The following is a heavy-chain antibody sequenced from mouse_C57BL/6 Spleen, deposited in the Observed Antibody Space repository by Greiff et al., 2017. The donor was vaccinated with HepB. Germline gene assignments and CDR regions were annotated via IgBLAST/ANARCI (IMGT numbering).Heavy chain of an antibody. Sequence: QVQLQQSGPGLVQPSQSLSITCTVSGFSLTSYGVHWVRQSPGKGLEWLGVIWSGGSTDYNAAFISRLSISKDNSKSQVFFKMNSLQADDTAIYYCATHYYGSSSYYAMDYWGQGTSVTVSS. CDR2: IWSGGST. CDR3: ATHYYGSSSYYAMDY. V-gene: IGHV2-2*01. CDR1: GFSLTSYG. D-gene: IGHD1-1*01. J-gene: IGHJ4*01.